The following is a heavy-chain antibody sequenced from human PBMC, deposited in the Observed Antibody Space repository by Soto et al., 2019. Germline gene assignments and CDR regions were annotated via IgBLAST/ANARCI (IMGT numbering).Heavy chain of an antibody. J-gene: IGHJ4*02. CDR2: ISWNSGSI. CDR3: AKGQDFDY. V-gene: IGHV3-9*01. Sequence: EVRLVESGGGLVQPGRSLRLSCAASGFIFDDYAMHWVRQAPGKGLEWVSGISWNSGSIDYADSVKGRFTISRDNAKNSLYLQMNSLRAEDTALYYCAKGQDFDYWGQGTLVTVSS. CDR1: GFIFDDYA.